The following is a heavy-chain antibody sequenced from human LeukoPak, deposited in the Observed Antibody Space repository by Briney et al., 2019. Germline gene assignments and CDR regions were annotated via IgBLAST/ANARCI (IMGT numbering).Heavy chain of an antibody. CDR3: ARPLYDSGSYYNVGWFDP. J-gene: IGHJ5*02. D-gene: IGHD3-10*01. V-gene: IGHV1-2*02. CDR1: GYTFTGYH. CDR2: INPKSGDT. Sequence: GASVKVSCKASGYTFTGYHMHWVRQAPGQGLEWLGWINPKSGDTNYAQKFQGRVTMTRDTSLNTAYMELSRLRSDDTAIYYCARPLYDSGSYYNVGWFDPWGQGTLVTASS.